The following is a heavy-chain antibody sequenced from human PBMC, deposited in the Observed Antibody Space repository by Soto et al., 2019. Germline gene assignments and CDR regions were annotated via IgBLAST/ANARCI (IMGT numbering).Heavy chain of an antibody. CDR3: ASDSSGWYGDAFDI. D-gene: IGHD6-19*01. J-gene: IGHJ3*02. CDR1: GFTFSSYG. CDR2: IWYDGSNK. V-gene: IGHV3-33*01. Sequence: QVQLVESGGGVVQPGRSLRLSCAASGFTFSSYGMHWVRQAPGKGLEWVAVIWYDGSNKYYADSVKGRFTISRDNSKNPLYLQMNSLRAEDTAVYYCASDSSGWYGDAFDIWGQGTMVTVSS.